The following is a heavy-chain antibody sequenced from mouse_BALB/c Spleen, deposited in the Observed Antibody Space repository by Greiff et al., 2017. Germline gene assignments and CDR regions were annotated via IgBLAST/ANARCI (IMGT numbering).Heavy chain of an antibody. CDR1: GFTFSSYT. CDR3: TREGGCFDY. D-gene: IGHD1-1*02. J-gene: IGHJ2*01. CDR2: ISSGGSYT. V-gene: IGHV5-6-4*01. Sequence: EVQRVESGGGLVKPGGSLKLSCAASGFTFSSYTMSWVRQTPEKRLEWVATISSGGSYTYYPDSVKGRFTISRDNAKNTLYLQMSSLKSEDTAMYYCTREGGCFDYWGQGTTLTVSA.